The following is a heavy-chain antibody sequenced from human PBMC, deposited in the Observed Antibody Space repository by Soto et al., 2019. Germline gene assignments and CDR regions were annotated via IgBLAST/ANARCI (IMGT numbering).Heavy chain of an antibody. D-gene: IGHD3-9*01. CDR3: ARGDILTGYYSYYYYGMDV. CDR2: IYYSGST. CDR1: GGSISSYY. V-gene: IGHV4-59*01. J-gene: IGHJ6*02. Sequence: SETLSLTCTVSGGSISSYYWSWIRQPPGKGLEWIGYIYYSGSTNYNPSLKSRVTISVDTSKNHFSLKLSSVTAADTAVYYCARGDILTGYYSYYYYGMDVWGQGTTVTVSS.